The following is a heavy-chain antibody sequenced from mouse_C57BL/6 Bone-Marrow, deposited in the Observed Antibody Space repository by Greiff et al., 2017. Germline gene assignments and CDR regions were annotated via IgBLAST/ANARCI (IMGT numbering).Heavy chain of an antibody. J-gene: IGHJ4*01. CDR3: ATSEYSNLYYYAMDY. Sequence: QVQLQQPGAELVRPGTSVKLSCKASGYTFTSYWMHWVKQRPGQGLEWIGVIDPSDSYTNYNQKFKGKATLTVDTSSSTAYMQLSSLTSKDSAVYYCATSEYSNLYYYAMDYWGQGTSVTVSS. CDR2: IDPSDSYT. CDR1: GYTFTSYW. D-gene: IGHD2-5*01. V-gene: IGHV1-59*01.